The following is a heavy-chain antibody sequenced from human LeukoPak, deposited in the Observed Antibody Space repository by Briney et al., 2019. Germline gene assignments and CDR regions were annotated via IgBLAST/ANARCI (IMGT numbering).Heavy chain of an antibody. D-gene: IGHD3-3*01. Sequence: PGGSLRLSCAASGFTFSSYSMNWVRQAPGKGLEWVSSISSSSSYIYYADSVKGRFTISRDNAKNSLYLQMNSLRAEDTAVYYCASLITIFGVVYDYWGQGTLVTVSS. V-gene: IGHV3-21*01. CDR2: ISSSSSYI. J-gene: IGHJ4*02. CDR3: ASLITIFGVVYDY. CDR1: GFTFSSYS.